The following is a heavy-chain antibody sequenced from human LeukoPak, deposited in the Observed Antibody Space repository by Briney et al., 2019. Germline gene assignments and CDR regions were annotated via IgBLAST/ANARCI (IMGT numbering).Heavy chain of an antibody. D-gene: IGHD2-8*01. CDR1: GYTFTSYY. J-gene: IGHJ5*02. Sequence: ASVKVSCKASGYTFTSYYMHWVRQAPGQGLEWMGIINPSGGSTSYAQKFQGRVTMNRDTSTSTVYMELSSLRSEDTAVYYCAQDISGGMYGIWFDPWGQGTLVTVSS. CDR3: AQDISGGMYGIWFDP. CDR2: INPSGGST. V-gene: IGHV1-46*01.